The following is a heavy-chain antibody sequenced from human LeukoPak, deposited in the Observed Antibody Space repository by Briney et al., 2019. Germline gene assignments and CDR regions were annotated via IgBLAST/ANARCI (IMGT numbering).Heavy chain of an antibody. CDR1: GFTFSSYS. Sequence: PGGSLRLSCAAPGFTFSSYSMNWVRQAPGKGLEWVSSISSSSSYIYYADSVKGRFTISRDNAKNSLYLQMNSLRAEDTAVYYCARIWFGESSSFDYWGQGTLVTVSS. D-gene: IGHD3-10*01. CDR3: ARIWFGESSSFDY. J-gene: IGHJ4*02. V-gene: IGHV3-21*01. CDR2: ISSSSSYI.